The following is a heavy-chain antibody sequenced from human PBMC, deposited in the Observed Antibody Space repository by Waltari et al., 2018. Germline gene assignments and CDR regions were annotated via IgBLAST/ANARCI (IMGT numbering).Heavy chain of an antibody. J-gene: IGHJ4*02. Sequence: QVQLVQSGAEVKKPGASVKVSCKVSGYTLTELSMHWVRQAPGKGLEGMGGVGPEDGETIYAQKFQGRVTMTEDTSTDTAYMELSSLRSEDTAVYYCATGDAYYYDSSGYYSQGYWGQGTLVTVSS. CDR3: ATGDAYYYDSSGYYSQGY. CDR1: GYTLTELS. V-gene: IGHV1-24*01. D-gene: IGHD3-22*01. CDR2: VGPEDGET.